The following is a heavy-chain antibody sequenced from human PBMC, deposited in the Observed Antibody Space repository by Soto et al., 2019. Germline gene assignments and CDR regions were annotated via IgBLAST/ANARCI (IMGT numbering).Heavy chain of an antibody. CDR2: INHSGST. D-gene: IGHD3-22*01. CDR1: GGSFSGYY. J-gene: IGHJ6*04. V-gene: IGHV4-34*01. CDR3: ARATSYYDSSGYYARYYYYYGMDV. Sequence: SETLSLTCAVYGGSFSGYYWSWIRQPPGKGLEWIGEINHSGSTNYNPSLKGRVTISVDTSKNQFSLKLSSVTAADTAVYYCARATSYYDSSGYYARYYYYYGMDVWGKGTKVTASS.